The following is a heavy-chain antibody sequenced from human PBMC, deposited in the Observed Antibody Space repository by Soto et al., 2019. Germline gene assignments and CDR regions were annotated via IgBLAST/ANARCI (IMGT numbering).Heavy chain of an antibody. Sequence: ASVKVSCKASGYTFTSYGISWVRQAPGQGLEWMGWISAYNGNTNYAQKLQGRVTMTTDTSTSTAYMELRSLRSDDTAVYYCARHYRGYSYVQNALDIWGQATMVTVSS. CDR2: ISAYNGNT. CDR1: GYTFTSYG. D-gene: IGHD5-18*01. CDR3: ARHYRGYSYVQNALDI. J-gene: IGHJ3*02. V-gene: IGHV1-18*01.